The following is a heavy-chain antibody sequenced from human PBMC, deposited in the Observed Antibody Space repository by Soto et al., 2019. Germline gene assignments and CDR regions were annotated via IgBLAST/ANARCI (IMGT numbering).Heavy chain of an antibody. CDR2: IKTKIEGETT. CDR3: TTGSVEGV. D-gene: IGHD2-15*01. CDR1: GFSISSAW. Sequence: QLVESGGGLVRPGGSLRLSCSASGFSISSAWMNWVRQAPGKGLEWVGRIKTKIEGETTHYAAPVNGRFTVSRDDSKNMVYLQMNCLKADDTALYYCTTGSVEGVWGQGTTVTVSS. J-gene: IGHJ6*02. V-gene: IGHV3-15*07.